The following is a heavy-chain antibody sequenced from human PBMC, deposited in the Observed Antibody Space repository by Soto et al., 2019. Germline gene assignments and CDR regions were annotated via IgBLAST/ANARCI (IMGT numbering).Heavy chain of an antibody. Sequence: SETLSLTCAVYGGSFSGYYWGWIRQPPGKGLEWIGEINHSGSTNYNPSLKSRVTISVDTSKNQFSLKLSSVTAADTAVYYCARGASSSGFWHYYRMDVWGQGTTVTVSS. J-gene: IGHJ6*02. CDR1: GGSFSGYY. V-gene: IGHV4-34*01. CDR2: INHSGST. D-gene: IGHD6-6*01. CDR3: ARGASSSGFWHYYRMDV.